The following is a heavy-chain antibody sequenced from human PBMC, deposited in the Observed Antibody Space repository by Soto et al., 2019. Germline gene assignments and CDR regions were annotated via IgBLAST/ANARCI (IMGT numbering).Heavy chain of an antibody. CDR2: IYYSGST. J-gene: IGHJ4*02. V-gene: IGHV4-59*12. CDR3: ARDYCSGGSCLIDY. D-gene: IGHD2-15*01. Sequence: SETLSLTCTVSGGSISSYYWSWIRQPPGKGLEWIGYIYYSGSTNYNPSIKSRVTITVDTSKNQFSLKLSSVTAADTAVYYCARDYCSGGSCLIDYWGQGTLVTVSS. CDR1: GGSISSYY.